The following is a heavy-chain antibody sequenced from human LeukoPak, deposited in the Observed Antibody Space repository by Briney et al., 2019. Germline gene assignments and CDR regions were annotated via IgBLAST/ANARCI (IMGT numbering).Heavy chain of an antibody. Sequence: PGRSLRLSCVASGFTFDDYAMHWVRQVPGKGLEWVSGITWNSNTIRYADSVKGRFTISRDNAKNSLYLQMNSLSPEDTALYYCAKDLGRVYYYGRLDYWGQGILVTVSS. D-gene: IGHD3-10*01. CDR1: GFTFDDYA. CDR3: AKDLGRVYYYGRLDY. J-gene: IGHJ4*02. CDR2: ITWNSNTI. V-gene: IGHV3-9*01.